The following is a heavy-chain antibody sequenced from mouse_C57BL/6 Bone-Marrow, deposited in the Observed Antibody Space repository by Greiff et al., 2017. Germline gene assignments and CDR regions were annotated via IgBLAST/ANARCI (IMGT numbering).Heavy chain of an antibody. CDR2: IYPRSGNT. CDR3: ARVMSTTIYYYAMDY. CDR1: GYTFTSYG. D-gene: IGHD2-4*01. V-gene: IGHV1-81*01. Sequence: VQLQQSGAELARPGASVKLSCKASGYTFTSYGISWVKQRTGQGLEWIGEIYPRSGNTYYNEKFKGKATLTADKSSSTAYMELRSLTSEDSAVYFCARVMSTTIYYYAMDYWGQGTSVTVSS. J-gene: IGHJ4*01.